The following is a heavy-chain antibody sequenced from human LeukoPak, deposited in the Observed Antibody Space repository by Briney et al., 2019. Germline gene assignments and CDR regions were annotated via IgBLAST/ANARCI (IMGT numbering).Heavy chain of an antibody. CDR1: GFTFSNYA. CDR3: AKVATWTYFDY. D-gene: IGHD3/OR15-3a*01. Sequence: GGSLRLSCAASGFTFSNYAMSWVRQAPGKGLEWVSAISGTGGNRYCADSVKGRFAISRDNSKNTLYLQMNSLRAEDTALYYCAKVATWTYFDYWGQGTLVTVSS. V-gene: IGHV3-23*01. CDR2: ISGTGGNR. J-gene: IGHJ4*02.